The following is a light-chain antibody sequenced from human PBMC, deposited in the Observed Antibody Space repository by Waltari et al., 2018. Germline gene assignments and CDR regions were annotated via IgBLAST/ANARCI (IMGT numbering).Light chain of an antibody. CDR3: QQYGSSTGLT. J-gene: IGKJ4*01. CDR1: QSVSSSY. Sequence: EIVLTQSPGALSLFPGERATLSCRASQSVSSSYLAWYQQKPGQAPRLLIYGASSRATGIPDRFSGSGSGTDFTLTISRLEPEDFAMFYCQQYGSSTGLTFGGGTKVEIK. V-gene: IGKV3-20*01. CDR2: GAS.